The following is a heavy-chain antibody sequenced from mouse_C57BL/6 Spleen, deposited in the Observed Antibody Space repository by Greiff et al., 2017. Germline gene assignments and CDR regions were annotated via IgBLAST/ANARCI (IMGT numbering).Heavy chain of an antibody. J-gene: IGHJ3*01. V-gene: IGHV1-74*01. CDR3: ERGISSGDATVDY. CDR2: IHPSDSDT. D-gene: IGHD1-1*01. Sequence: QVQLQQPGAELVKPGASVKVSCKASGYTFTSYWMHWVKQRPGQGLEWIGRIHPSDSDTNYTQKFKGKATLTVDKSSNTAYMQLSSLTSEDSAVSYCERGISSGDATVDYWGQGTLVTVSA. CDR1: GYTFTSYW.